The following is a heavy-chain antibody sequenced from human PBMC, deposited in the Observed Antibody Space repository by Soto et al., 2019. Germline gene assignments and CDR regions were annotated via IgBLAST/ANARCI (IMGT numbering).Heavy chain of an antibody. CDR3: AKVRSSYGSENAFDI. CDR1: GFTFSSYG. V-gene: IGHV3-30*18. D-gene: IGHD5-18*01. CDR2: ISYDGSNK. Sequence: GGSLRLSCAASGFTFSSYGMHWVRQAPGKGLEWVAVISYDGSNKYYAETVKGRFTISRDNSKNTLYLQMNSLRAEDTAVYYCAKVRSSYGSENAFDIWGQGTMVTVSS. J-gene: IGHJ3*02.